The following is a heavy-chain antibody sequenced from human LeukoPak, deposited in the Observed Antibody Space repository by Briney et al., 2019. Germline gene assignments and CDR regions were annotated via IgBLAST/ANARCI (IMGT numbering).Heavy chain of an antibody. V-gene: IGHV1-69*04. CDR1: GGTFSSYA. J-gene: IGHJ4*02. CDR3: ARDLVCTMNCKDS. D-gene: IGHD2-2*01. Sequence: SVKVSCKASGGTFSSYAISWVRPAPGQGLEWMGRIIPILGIANYAQKFQGRVTITADKSTSTAYMELSSLRSEDTAVYYCARDLVCTMNCKDSWGQGTLVTVS. CDR2: IIPILGIA.